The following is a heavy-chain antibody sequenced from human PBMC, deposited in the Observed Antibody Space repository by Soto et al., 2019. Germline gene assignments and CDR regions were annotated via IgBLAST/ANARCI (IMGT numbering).Heavy chain of an antibody. CDR1: GFSLSTRGVG. CDR3: AHRGLVPNFHPHDAFDI. D-gene: IGHD1-26*01. J-gene: IGHJ3*02. Sequence: GSGPTLVNPTQTLTLTCTFSGFSLSTRGVGVGWIRQPPGKALEWLALIFWDDDRRYSPSLKSRLTITKDTSKNQVVLTMTNMDPVDTATYSCAHRGLVPNFHPHDAFDIWGQGTMVTVSS. V-gene: IGHV2-5*02. CDR2: IFWDDDR.